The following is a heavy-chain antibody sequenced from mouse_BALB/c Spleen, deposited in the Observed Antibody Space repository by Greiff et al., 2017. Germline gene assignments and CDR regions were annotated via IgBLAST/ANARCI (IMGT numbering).Heavy chain of an antibody. D-gene: IGHD2-10*01. CDR3: ARAYYGKAWFAY. Sequence: DVMLVESGGGLVKPGGSLKLSCAASGFTFSDYYMYWVRQTPEKRLEWVATISDGGSYTYYPDSVKGRFTISRDNAKNNLYLQMSSLKSEDTAMYYCARAYYGKAWFAYWGQGTLVTVSA. J-gene: IGHJ3*01. CDR1: GFTFSDYY. V-gene: IGHV5-4*02. CDR2: ISDGGSYT.